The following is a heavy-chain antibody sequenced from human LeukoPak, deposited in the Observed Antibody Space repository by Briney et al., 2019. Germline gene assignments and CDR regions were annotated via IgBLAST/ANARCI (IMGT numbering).Heavy chain of an antibody. Sequence: GGYLRLSCAASGFTFSDFTMSWVRQAPGKGPEWVSAISASADKTYYADSVKGRFTISRDNSKGTLYLQMNSLRAEDTALYYCARDFYDSSGYCYDYWGQGTLVTVSS. D-gene: IGHD3-22*01. CDR1: GFTFSDFT. V-gene: IGHV3-23*01. J-gene: IGHJ4*02. CDR2: ISASADKT. CDR3: ARDFYDSSGYCYDY.